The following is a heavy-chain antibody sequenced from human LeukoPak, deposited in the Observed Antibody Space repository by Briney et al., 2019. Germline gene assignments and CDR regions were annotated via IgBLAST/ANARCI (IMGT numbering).Heavy chain of an antibody. V-gene: IGHV3-23*01. CDR3: AKDQMGGSGWPIDY. J-gene: IGHJ4*02. CDR2: ISGSGGST. D-gene: IGHD6-19*01. CDR1: GFTFSSYA. Sequence: GGSLRLSCAPSGFTFSSYAMIWGRQAPGKGLEWVSAISGSGGSTYYADSVKGRFTISRDNSKNTLYLQMTSLRAEDTAVYYCAKDQMGGSGWPIDYWGQGTLVTVSS.